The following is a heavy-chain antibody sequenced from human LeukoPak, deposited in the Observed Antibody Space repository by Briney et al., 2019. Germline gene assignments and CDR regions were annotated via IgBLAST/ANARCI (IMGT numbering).Heavy chain of an antibody. CDR3: AVEMTTKTGIFFDF. V-gene: IGHV1-69*05. D-gene: IGHD5-24*01. J-gene: IGHJ4*02. CDR1: GGTFSTYG. CDR2: IIPIFGAA. Sequence: SVKVSCKASGGTFSTYGVNWVRQAPGQGLEWMGGIIPIFGAANYAQKFQGRVTLTTDESTNTAYVELSSLRSEDTAVFYCAVEMTTKTGIFFDFWGQGTLVTVSS.